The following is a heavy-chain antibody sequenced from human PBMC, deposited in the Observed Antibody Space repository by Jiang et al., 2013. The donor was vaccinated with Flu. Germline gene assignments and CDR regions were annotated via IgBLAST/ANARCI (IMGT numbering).Heavy chain of an antibody. CDR2: ISSSGSTI. CDR1: IHFSSYE. Sequence: LLESGGGLVQPRRVPETLLCSLWIHFSSYEMNWVRQAPGKGLEWVSYISSSGSTIYYADSVKGRFTISRDNAKNSLYLQMNSLRAEDTAVYYCAREEAAAGTAIDYWGQGTLVTVSS. V-gene: IGHV3-48*03. D-gene: IGHD6-13*01. J-gene: IGHJ4*02. CDR3: AREEAAAGTAIDY.